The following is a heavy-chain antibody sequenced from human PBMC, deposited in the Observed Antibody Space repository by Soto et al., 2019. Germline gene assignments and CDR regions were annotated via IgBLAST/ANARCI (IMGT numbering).Heavy chain of an antibody. J-gene: IGHJ4*02. CDR1: GYTFTSNG. V-gene: IGHV1-18*01. Sequence: ASVKVSCKTSGYTFTSNGISWVRQAPGHGLEWMGWISAYNGNTNYAQKFQGRVTMTRDTSTSTAYMELRSLRSDDTAIYYCERDRGSSNWYEFDYWGQGTLVTVSS. D-gene: IGHD6-13*01. CDR2: ISAYNGNT. CDR3: ERDRGSSNWYEFDY.